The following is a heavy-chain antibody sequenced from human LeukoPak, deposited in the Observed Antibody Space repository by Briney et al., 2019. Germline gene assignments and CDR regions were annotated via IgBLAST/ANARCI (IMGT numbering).Heavy chain of an antibody. CDR3: ARGNILTGYCFDF. J-gene: IGHJ4*02. D-gene: IGHD3-9*01. V-gene: IGHV4-34*01. CDR2: IHYTGAT. Sequence: SETLSLTCAVYGGSITGYYWSWIRQTPGRGLEWVGEIHYTGATSYNPSLKSRATTSTDTSKNQFSLRLSSVTAADTAVYYCARGNILTGYCFDFWGQGALVTVSS. CDR1: GGSITGYY.